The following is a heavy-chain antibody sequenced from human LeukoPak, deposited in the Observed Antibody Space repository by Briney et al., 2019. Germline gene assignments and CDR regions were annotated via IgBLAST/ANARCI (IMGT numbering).Heavy chain of an antibody. V-gene: IGHV3-64D*09. CDR2: IFANGDIT. CDR1: GFTFSTYP. Sequence: QPEGSLRLSCSASGFTFSTYPMHWVRQAPGKGLEYVSTIFANGDITSYAASVKGRFTTSRDNSKNTLYLQMSSLRPEDTAVYYCVKSPSDGLDVWGQGATVTVSS. J-gene: IGHJ6*02. CDR3: VKSPSDGLDV.